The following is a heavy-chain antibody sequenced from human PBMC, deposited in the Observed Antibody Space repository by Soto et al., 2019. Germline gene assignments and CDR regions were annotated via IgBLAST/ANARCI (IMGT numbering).Heavy chain of an antibody. CDR2: ISAYNGNT. D-gene: IGHD1-26*01. V-gene: IGHV1-18*01. Sequence: GASGKVSCKAPGYTFTRYGISWVRQAPGQGLEWMGWISAYNGNTNYAQRRQGRVTMTTDTSTSTAYMELRSLRSDDTAVYYCARNGWEPDAFDILGQGKMVTISS. CDR3: ARNGWEPDAFDI. CDR1: GYTFTRYG. J-gene: IGHJ3*02.